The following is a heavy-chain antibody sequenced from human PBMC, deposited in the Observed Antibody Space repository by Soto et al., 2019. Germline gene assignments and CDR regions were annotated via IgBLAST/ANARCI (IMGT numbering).Heavy chain of an antibody. D-gene: IGHD6-19*01. CDR3: AREGAVAGSQDF. CDR2: IWYDGNYK. CDR1: GFMFSDYG. V-gene: IGHV3-33*01. J-gene: IGHJ4*02. Sequence: QSGGSLRLSCAASGFMFSDYGMHWVRQAPGKGLEWVAIIWYDGNYKYYSESAKGRFTISRDNSNNTLYLQMNNLRVEDTAVYFCAREGAVAGSQDFWGQGTLVTVSS.